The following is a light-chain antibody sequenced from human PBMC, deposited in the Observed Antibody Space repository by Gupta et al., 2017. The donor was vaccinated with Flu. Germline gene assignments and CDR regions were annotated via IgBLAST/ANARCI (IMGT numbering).Light chain of an antibody. CDR2: SDD. J-gene: IGLJ3*02. CDR1: HLGKGN. Sequence: SFDLSQPLSVSVALGQTARITCGGNHLGKGNVHWYQLKPVQAPVVVIYSDDNRPSGSPERFSGSSSGNTATLTISSAQAGDEADYYCQLWVNNIWVFGGGTKLTVL. CDR3: QLWVNNIWV. V-gene: IGLV3-9*01.